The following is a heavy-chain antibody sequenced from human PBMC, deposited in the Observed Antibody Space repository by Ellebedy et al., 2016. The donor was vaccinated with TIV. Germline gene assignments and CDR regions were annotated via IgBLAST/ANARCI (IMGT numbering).Heavy chain of an antibody. CDR2: ISSSGSTV. CDR3: ATSANPKRFDH. CDR1: GFTLTDYY. Sequence: GESLKISCAASGFTLTDYYMSWIRQAPGKGLEWVSYISSSGSTVYYADSLKGRFTISRDNAKNSLYLQMNSLRAEDTAVYYCATSANPKRFDHWGQGVLVTVSS. J-gene: IGHJ4*02. V-gene: IGHV3-11*01. D-gene: IGHD1-1*01.